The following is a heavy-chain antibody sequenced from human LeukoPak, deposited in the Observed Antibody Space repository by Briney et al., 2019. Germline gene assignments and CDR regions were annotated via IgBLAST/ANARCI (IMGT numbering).Heavy chain of an antibody. CDR2: IYTSGST. Sequence: PSETLSLTCTVSGYSISSSYYWSWIRQPAGKGLEWIGRIYTSGSTNYNPSLKSRVTMSVDTSKNHFSLKLTSVTAADTAVYYCARDGDDYSSPGMVTPDNWFDPWGQGTLVTVSS. CDR3: ARDGDDYSSPGMVTPDNWFDP. V-gene: IGHV4-4*07. CDR1: GYSISSSYY. J-gene: IGHJ5*02. D-gene: IGHD6-13*01.